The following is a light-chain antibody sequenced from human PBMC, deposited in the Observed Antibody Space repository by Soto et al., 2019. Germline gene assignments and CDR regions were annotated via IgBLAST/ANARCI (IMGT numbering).Light chain of an antibody. CDR1: QSVSSC. Sequence: DIQMTQSPSSLSASVGDRVTITCRASQSVSSCLNWYQQKPAKAPKLLIYAASSLQSGVPSRFSGSGSGTDFTLTISSLQPEDFATYYCQQSYSTPWTFGQGTKVEIK. CDR3: QQSYSTPWT. J-gene: IGKJ1*01. V-gene: IGKV1-39*01. CDR2: AAS.